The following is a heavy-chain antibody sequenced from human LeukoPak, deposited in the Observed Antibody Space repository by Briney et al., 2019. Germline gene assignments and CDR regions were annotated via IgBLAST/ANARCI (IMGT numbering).Heavy chain of an antibody. CDR2: ISGSGGST. V-gene: IGHV3-23*01. CDR1: GFTFTSYA. J-gene: IGHJ4*02. D-gene: IGHD3-10*01. Sequence: GGSLRLSCAASGFTFTSYAMSWVREAPGQGLEWVSAISGSGGSTYYADSVKGRFTISRDNSKNTLYLQMNSLRAEDTAVYYCAKYGSGMGLDYWGQGTLVTVSS. CDR3: AKYGSGMGLDY.